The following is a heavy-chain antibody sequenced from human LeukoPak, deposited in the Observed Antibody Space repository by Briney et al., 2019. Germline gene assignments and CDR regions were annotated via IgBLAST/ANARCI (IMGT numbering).Heavy chain of an antibody. CDR1: GYTFTSYD. V-gene: IGHV1-8*01. D-gene: IGHD6-13*01. CDR3: ARGGIMASSSPMDY. Sequence: ASVKVSCKASGYTFTSYDINWVRQAPGQGLEWMGWMNPNSGNTGYAQEFQGRVTIARNTSISTAYMELSSLRSEDTAVYYCARGGIMASSSPMDYWGQGTLVTVSS. CDR2: MNPNSGNT. J-gene: IGHJ4*02.